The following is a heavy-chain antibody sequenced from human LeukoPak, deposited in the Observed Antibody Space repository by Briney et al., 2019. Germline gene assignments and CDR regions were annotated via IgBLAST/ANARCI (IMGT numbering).Heavy chain of an antibody. D-gene: IGHD2-8*01. V-gene: IGHV3-48*02. CDR3: ARGCDTNCFFNDY. CDR1: GFTFSSYS. Sequence: GGSLRLSCAASGFTFSSYSINWVRQAPGKGLEWVSYISSSSGSIYYADSVKGRFSIPRDNAKSSVSLHMNSLRDEDTAVYYCARGCDTNCFFNDYWGQGTLVTVSS. CDR2: ISSSSGSI. J-gene: IGHJ4*02.